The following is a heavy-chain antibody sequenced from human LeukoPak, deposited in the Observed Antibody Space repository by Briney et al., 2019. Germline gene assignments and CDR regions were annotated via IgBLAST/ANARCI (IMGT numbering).Heavy chain of an antibody. Sequence: SETLSLTCTVSGGSISSYFWSWIRQPPGKGLEWIGYIYHSGSTDYNPSLKSRVIISVDTSKSQFSLKLSYVTAADTAVYYCARHQRTTVDFDYWGQGALVTDSS. CDR3: ARHQRTTVDFDY. V-gene: IGHV4-59*08. J-gene: IGHJ4*02. CDR2: IYHSGST. D-gene: IGHD1-1*01. CDR1: GGSISSYF.